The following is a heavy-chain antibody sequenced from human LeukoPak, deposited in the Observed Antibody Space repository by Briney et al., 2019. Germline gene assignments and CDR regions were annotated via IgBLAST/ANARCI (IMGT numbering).Heavy chain of an antibody. V-gene: IGHV3-30*03. CDR3: ARADLVTPLGY. CDR2: ISYDGSNK. Sequence: GGSLRLSCAASGFTFSSYGMHWVRQAPGKGLEWVAVISYDGSNKYYADSVKGRFTISRDNSKNTLYPQMNSLRAEDTAVYYCARADLVTPLGYWGQGTLVTVSS. CDR1: GFTFSSYG. D-gene: IGHD5-18*01. J-gene: IGHJ4*02.